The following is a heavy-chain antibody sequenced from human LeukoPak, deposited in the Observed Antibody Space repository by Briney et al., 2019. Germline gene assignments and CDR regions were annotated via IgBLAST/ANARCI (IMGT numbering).Heavy chain of an antibody. D-gene: IGHD7-27*01. CDR1: GFPFSSYD. CDR3: AKNWGSFSWFFDL. CDR2: INWIGGSA. J-gene: IGHJ2*01. V-gene: IGHV3-20*01. Sequence: GGSLRLSCAASGFPFSSYDMIWVRQPPGKGLEWVSGINWIGGSADYADSVKGRFTISRDNAKNSLYLQMNSLRAEDTALYHCAKNWGSFSWFFDLWGRGTLVTVSS.